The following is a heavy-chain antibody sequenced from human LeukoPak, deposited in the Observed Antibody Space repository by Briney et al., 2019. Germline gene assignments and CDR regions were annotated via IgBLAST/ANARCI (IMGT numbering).Heavy chain of an antibody. CDR2: ISSSSSYI. J-gene: IGHJ4*02. CDR1: GFTFSSYS. CDR3: ARDSEGSGWSIQLDY. V-gene: IGHV3-21*01. D-gene: IGHD6-19*01. Sequence: GGSLRLSCAVSGFTFSSYSMNWVRQAPGKGLEWVSSISSSSSYIYYADSVKGRFTISRDNAKNSLYLQMNSLRAEDTAVYYCARDSEGSGWSIQLDYWGQGTLVTVSS.